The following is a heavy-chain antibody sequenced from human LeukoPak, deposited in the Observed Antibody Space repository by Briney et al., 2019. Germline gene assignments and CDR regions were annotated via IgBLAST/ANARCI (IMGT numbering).Heavy chain of an antibody. J-gene: IGHJ5*02. CDR1: GFTFSSYW. D-gene: IGHD1-1*01. V-gene: IGHV3-48*04. Sequence: GGSLRLSCAASGFTFSSYWMTWVRQAPGKGLEWVSYISGSSSIIYYADSVKGRFTISRDNAKNSLYLQMNSLRAEDTAVYYCARSPWNPGKSTETTWGQGTLVTVSS. CDR3: ARSPWNPGKSTETT. CDR2: ISGSSSII.